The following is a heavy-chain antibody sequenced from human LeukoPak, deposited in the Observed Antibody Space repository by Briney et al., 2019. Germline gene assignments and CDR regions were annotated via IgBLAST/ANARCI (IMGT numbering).Heavy chain of an antibody. D-gene: IGHD5-12*01. CDR3: ARHLSRSAYDPLGF. CDR2: MNPNTGKT. J-gene: IGHJ4*02. V-gene: IGHV1-8*02. Sequence: ASVKVSCKASGYTFTNYDINWVRQATGQWLEWMGWMNPNTGKTGYVQKFQGRVTMTRNTAISTAYLEVTSLRSDDTAVYYCARHLSRSAYDPLGFWGQGTLVTVSS. CDR1: GYTFTNYD.